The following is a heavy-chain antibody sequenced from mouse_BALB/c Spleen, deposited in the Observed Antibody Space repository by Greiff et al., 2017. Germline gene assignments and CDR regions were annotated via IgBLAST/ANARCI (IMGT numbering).Heavy chain of an antibody. CDR2: ILPGSGST. CDR3: ARWDLNYYGYLDY. J-gene: IGHJ2*01. CDR1: GYTFSSYW. V-gene: IGHV1-9*01. D-gene: IGHD1-1*01. Sequence: VKLQESGAELMKPGASVKISCKATGYTFSSYWIEWVKQRPGHGLEWIGEILPGSGSTNYNEKFKGKATFTADTSSNTAYMQLSSLTSEDSAVYYCARWDLNYYGYLDYWGQGTTLTVSS.